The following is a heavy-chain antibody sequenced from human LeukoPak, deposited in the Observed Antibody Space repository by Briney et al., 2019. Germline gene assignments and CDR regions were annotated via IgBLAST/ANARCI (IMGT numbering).Heavy chain of an antibody. CDR1: GYSFTSYW. CDR3: ARHIGTTGPDY. CDR2: IYPADSDI. V-gene: IGHV5-51*01. Sequence: GESLKISCKGSGYSFTSYWIGWVRQMPGKGLEWMGIIYPADSDIIYSPSFQGLVTISADKSISTAYLQWSSLKASDTAIYYCARHIGTTGPDYWGQGTLVTVPS. D-gene: IGHD1-1*01. J-gene: IGHJ4*02.